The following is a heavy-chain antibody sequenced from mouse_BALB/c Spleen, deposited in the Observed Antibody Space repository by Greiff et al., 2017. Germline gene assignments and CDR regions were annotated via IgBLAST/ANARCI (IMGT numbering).Heavy chain of an antibody. V-gene: IGHV5-12-2*01. CDR2: ISNGGGST. CDR1: GFTFSSYT. CDR3: ARHNGYLNWYFDV. J-gene: IGHJ1*01. Sequence: EVKLVESGGGLVQPGGSLKLSCAASGFTFSSYTMSWVRQTPEKRLEWVAYISNGGGSTYYPDTVKGRFTISRDNAKNTLYLQMSSLKSEDTAMYYCARHNGYLNWYFDVWGAGTTVTVSS. D-gene: IGHD2-2*01.